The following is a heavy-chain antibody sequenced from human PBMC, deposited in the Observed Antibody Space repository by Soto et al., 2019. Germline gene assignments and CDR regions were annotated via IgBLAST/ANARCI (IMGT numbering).Heavy chain of an antibody. D-gene: IGHD2-15*01. Sequence: SETLSLTCTVSGGSISSSSYYWVLIRQPPGKGLEWIGSIYYSGSTYYNPSLKSRVTISVDTSKNQFSLKLSSVTAADTAVYYCARTDNCSGGSCLGGFDPWGQGTLVTVSS. V-gene: IGHV4-39*01. CDR3: ARTDNCSGGSCLGGFDP. CDR2: IYYSGST. CDR1: GGSISSSSYY. J-gene: IGHJ5*02.